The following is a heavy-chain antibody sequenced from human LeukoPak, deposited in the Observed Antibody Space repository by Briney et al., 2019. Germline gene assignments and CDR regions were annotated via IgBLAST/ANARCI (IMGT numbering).Heavy chain of an antibody. CDR1: GYRFTSYW. CDR2: IYPGDSDT. J-gene: IGHJ3*02. Sequence: GESLKISRKGSGYRFTSYWIGWVRPMPGKGVEWMGIIYPGDSDTRYSPSFQGQVTISADKSVSTAYLQWSSLKASDTAMYYCARQFPFPPSTWIPDAFDIWGQGTMVTVSS. D-gene: IGHD5-18*01. V-gene: IGHV5-51*01. CDR3: ARQFPFPPSTWIPDAFDI.